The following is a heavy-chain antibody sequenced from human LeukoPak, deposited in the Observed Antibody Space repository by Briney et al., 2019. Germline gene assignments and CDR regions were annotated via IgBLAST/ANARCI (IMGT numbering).Heavy chain of an antibody. D-gene: IGHD1-7*01. V-gene: IGHV4-59*08. CDR2: IYYSGST. CDR1: GGSISSYY. Sequence: PSETLSLTCTVSGGSISSYYWSWIRQPPGKGLEWIGYIYYSGSTNYNPSLKSRVTISVDTSKNQFSLKLSSVTAADTAVYYCARLLVNYEAFDIWGQGTMATVSS. CDR3: ARLLVNYEAFDI. J-gene: IGHJ3*02.